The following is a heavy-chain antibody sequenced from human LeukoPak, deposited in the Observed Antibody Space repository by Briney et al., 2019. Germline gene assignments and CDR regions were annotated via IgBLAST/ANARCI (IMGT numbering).Heavy chain of an antibody. CDR1: GFTFSSYE. Sequence: PGGSLRLSCAASGFTFSSYEMNWVRQAPGKGLEWVSYISSSGSTIYYADSVKGRFTISRDNAKNSLYLQMNSLRAEDTAVYYCAREPIAAARKYFDYWGQGTLVTVSS. D-gene: IGHD6-25*01. J-gene: IGHJ4*02. CDR2: ISSSGSTI. CDR3: AREPIAAARKYFDY. V-gene: IGHV3-48*03.